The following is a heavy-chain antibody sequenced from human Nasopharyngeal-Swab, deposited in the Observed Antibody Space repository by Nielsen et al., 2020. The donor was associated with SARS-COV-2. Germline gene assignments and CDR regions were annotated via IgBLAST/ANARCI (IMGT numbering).Heavy chain of an antibody. CDR1: GFTFSTYA. Sequence: GGSLRLSCAVSGFTFSTYAMTWVRQAPGKGLEWVSTIDAGGGNTWYADSVKGRFTISRDNSKSTLYLQMNSLRADDTALYYCADPPFSEYWGQGTLVTVSS. CDR3: ADPPFSEY. CDR2: IDAGGGNT. V-gene: IGHV3-23*01. J-gene: IGHJ4*02.